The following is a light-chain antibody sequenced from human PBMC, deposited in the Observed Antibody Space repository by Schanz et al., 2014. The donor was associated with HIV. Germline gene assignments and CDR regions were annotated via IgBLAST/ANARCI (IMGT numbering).Light chain of an antibody. J-gene: IGLJ2*01. CDR3: GTWDGSLSAVV. CDR2: DNN. V-gene: IGLV1-51*01. CDR1: SSNIGNNF. Sequence: QSVLTQPPSVSAAPGQKVTISCSGSSSNIGNNFVPWYQHPPGTAPKLLIYDNNKRPSGIPDRFSGSKSGTSATLGITGLQTGDEADYYCGTWDGSLSAVVFGGGTKLTVL.